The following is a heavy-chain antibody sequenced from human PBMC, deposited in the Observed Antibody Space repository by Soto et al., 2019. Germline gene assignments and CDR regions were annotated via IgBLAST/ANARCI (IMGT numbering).Heavy chain of an antibody. V-gene: IGHV4-30-4*01. CDR2: IYHTGNT. Sequence: QVQLHQSGPGLVKPSQTLSLECTVIGGSVNTGDNYWSWVRQSPGRGLEWIGYIYHTGNTFYNPALENRVTRSVDASKNQFSLTLTSGTAADTAVYFCAREPLDGMDVWGKGTNVTVSS. CDR1: GGSVNTGDNY. CDR3: AREPLDGMDV. J-gene: IGHJ6*04.